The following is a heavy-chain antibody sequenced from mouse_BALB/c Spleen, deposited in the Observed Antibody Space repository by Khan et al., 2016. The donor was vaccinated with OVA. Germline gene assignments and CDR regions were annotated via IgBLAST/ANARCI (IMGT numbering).Heavy chain of an antibody. J-gene: IGHJ3*01. D-gene: IGHD1-2*01. Sequence: VQRQESGAELARPGASVKLSCKASGYTFTDYYINWVKLRTGQGLEWIGEIYPGSGDTYYNERFKGKATLTADKSSSTAYMQLSSLTSEASAVYCCARKNYFGYTFAYWGQGTLVTVSA. CDR1: GYTFTDYY. CDR2: IYPGSGDT. CDR3: ARKNYFGYTFAY. V-gene: IGHV1-77*01.